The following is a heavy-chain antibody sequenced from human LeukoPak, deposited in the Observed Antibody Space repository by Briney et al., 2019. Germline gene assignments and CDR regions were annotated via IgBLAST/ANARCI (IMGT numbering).Heavy chain of an antibody. CDR3: ARSYRVGYCSSTSCRRLDYYYYGMDV. J-gene: IGHJ6*02. CDR1: GGSFSGYY. V-gene: IGHV4-34*01. CDR2: INHSGST. Sequence: SETLSLTCAVYGGSFSGYYWSWIRQPPGKGLEWIGEINHSGSTNYNPSLKSRVTISVDTSKNQFSLKLSSVTAADTAVYYCARSYRVGYCSSTSCRRLDYYYYGMDVWGQGTTVTVSS. D-gene: IGHD2-2*01.